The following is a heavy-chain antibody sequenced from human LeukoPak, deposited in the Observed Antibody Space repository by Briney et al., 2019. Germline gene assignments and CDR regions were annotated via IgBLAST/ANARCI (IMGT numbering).Heavy chain of an antibody. V-gene: IGHV1-18*01. CDR1: GYSFTSYG. CDR3: ASPHSYGSTYFDC. Sequence: ASVKVSCKASGYSFTSYGITWVRQAPGQGLEWMGWISTYNGNTYYAQGLQGRVSMTTDTSTSTAYMELRSLRSDDTAVYYCASPHSYGSTYFDCWGQGTLVTVSS. D-gene: IGHD4-17*01. CDR2: ISTYNGNT. J-gene: IGHJ4*02.